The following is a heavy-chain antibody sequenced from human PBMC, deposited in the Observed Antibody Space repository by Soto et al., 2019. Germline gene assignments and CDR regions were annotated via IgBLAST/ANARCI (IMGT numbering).Heavy chain of an antibody. CDR2: ISYSGST. CDR3: ASGKGIAAPGQYYYYGMDV. Sequence: SETLSLTCTVSGDSISSSNYYWGWIRQPLGKGLEWIGSISYSGSTYYNPSLKSRLTISVDTSKSRFSLKLTSLTAADTAVYYCASGKGIAAPGQYYYYGMDVWGQGTTVTVSS. V-gene: IGHV4-39*01. J-gene: IGHJ6*02. D-gene: IGHD6-13*01. CDR1: GDSISSSNYY.